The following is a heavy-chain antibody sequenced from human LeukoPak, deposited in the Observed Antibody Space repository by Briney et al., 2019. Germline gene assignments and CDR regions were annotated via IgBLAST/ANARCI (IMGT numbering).Heavy chain of an antibody. D-gene: IGHD6-13*01. CDR2: INHSGST. Sequence: SETLSLTCAVYGGSFSGYYWSWIRQPPGKGLEWIGEINHSGSTNYNPSLKSRVTISVDTSKNQFSLKLSSVTAADTAVYYCARVLAAAGTFPLWWEEYYFDYWGQGTLVTVSS. CDR1: GGSFSGYY. V-gene: IGHV4-34*01. J-gene: IGHJ4*02. CDR3: ARVLAAAGTFPLWWEEYYFDY.